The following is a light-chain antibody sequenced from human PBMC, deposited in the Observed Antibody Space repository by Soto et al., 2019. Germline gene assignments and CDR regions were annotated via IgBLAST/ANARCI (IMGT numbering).Light chain of an antibody. CDR3: QQYNNWPLT. J-gene: IGKJ4*01. Sequence: EIVMTQSPATLSVSPGERATLSCRASQSITSNLAWYQHQPGQAHRLLIYGASTRATGIPARFSGSGFGTEFTLTISSLQSEDFEVYYCQQYNNWPLTFGGGAKVEIK. CDR2: GAS. V-gene: IGKV3-15*01. CDR1: QSITSN.